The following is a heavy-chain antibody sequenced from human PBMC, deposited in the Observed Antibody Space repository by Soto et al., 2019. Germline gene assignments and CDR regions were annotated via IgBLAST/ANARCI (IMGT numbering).Heavy chain of an antibody. CDR1: GYTFTSYD. CDR3: ARGSNYYASGDDAFDI. V-gene: IGHV1-8*01. CDR2: RNPNSGNT. D-gene: IGHD3-10*01. Sequence: QVQLVQSGAEVKKPGASVKVSCKASGYTFTSYDINWVRQATGQGLEWMGWRNPNSGNTGYAQKFQGRVTMTRNTSISTAYMELSSLRSEDTAVYDCARGSNYYASGDDAFDIWGQGTMVTVSS. J-gene: IGHJ3*02.